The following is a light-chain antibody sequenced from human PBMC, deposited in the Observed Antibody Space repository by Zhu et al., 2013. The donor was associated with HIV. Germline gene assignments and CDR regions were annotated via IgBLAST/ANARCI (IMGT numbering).Light chain of an antibody. Sequence: QSALTQPASVSGSPGQSITISCTGTSSDVGSYNLVSWYQQHPGKAPKLMIYEGSKRPSGVSNRFSGSKSGNTASLTISGLQTEDEADYFCCSYAGSNNLVFGGGTKLTV. CDR3: CSYAGSNNLV. CDR1: SSDVGSYNL. V-gene: IGLV2-23*01. J-gene: IGLJ3*02. CDR2: EGS.